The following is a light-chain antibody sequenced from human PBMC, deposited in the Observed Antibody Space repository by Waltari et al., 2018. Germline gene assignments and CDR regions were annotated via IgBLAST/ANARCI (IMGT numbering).Light chain of an antibody. CDR3: SSYAGSNNLGLCV. CDR2: EVS. CDR1: SSDVGSYNY. Sequence: QSALTQPPSASGSPGQSVTISCTGTSSDVGSYNYVYWYQHHPGKVPKLMIYEVSRRPSGVPDRFSGSKSGNTASLTVSGLQAEDEADYYCSSYAGSNNLGLCVFGTGTKVTVL. J-gene: IGLJ1*01. V-gene: IGLV2-8*01.